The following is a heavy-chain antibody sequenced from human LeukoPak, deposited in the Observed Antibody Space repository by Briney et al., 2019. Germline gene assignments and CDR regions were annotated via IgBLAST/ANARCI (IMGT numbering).Heavy chain of an antibody. Sequence: SETLSLTCAVSGVSIRSHYWSWIRQAPGKGLEWMGFIYSSGSANYNPSLKSRLTISIDTSKNQFSLRLTSVTAADTAVYYCARGGGIKRITMIVPGYEGAFDIWGQGTMVTVSS. V-gene: IGHV4-59*11. CDR3: ARGGGIKRITMIVPGYEGAFDI. CDR2: IYSSGSA. D-gene: IGHD3-22*01. J-gene: IGHJ3*02. CDR1: GVSIRSHY.